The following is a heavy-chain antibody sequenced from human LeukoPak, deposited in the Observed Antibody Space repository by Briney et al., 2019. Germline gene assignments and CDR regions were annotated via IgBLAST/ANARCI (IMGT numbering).Heavy chain of an antibody. CDR2: ISYDGSNK. J-gene: IGHJ4*02. Sequence: PGGSLRLSCAASGFTFSSYAMHWVRQAPGKGLEWVAVISYDGSNKYYADSVKGRFTISRDNSKNTLYLQMNSLRAEDTAVYYCARGDYDFWSGYYDWGQGTLVTVSS. CDR3: ARGDYDFWSGYYD. CDR1: GFTFSSYA. D-gene: IGHD3-3*01. V-gene: IGHV3-30*04.